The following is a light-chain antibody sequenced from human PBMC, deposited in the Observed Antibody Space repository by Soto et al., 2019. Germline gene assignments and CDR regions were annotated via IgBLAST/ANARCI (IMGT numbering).Light chain of an antibody. CDR3: GTWDSRLSAKV. CDR1: SSNIGNNY. Sequence: QSVLTQPPSVSAAPGQKVIISCSGSSSNIGNNYVSWYQQFPETAPKLLIYDNNQRPSGIPDRFSGSKSGTSATLGITGLQTGDEAEYYCGTWDSRLSAKVFGTGTKLTVL. J-gene: IGLJ1*01. V-gene: IGLV1-51*01. CDR2: DNN.